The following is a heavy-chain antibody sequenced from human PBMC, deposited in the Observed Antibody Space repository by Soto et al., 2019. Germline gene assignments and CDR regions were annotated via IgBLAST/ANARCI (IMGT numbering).Heavy chain of an antibody. Sequence: GXSLKVCCKASGSTVTSYGISLVRQAPGQGLEWMGWISAYNGNTNYAQKLQGRVTMTTDTSTSTAYMELRSLRSDDTAVYYCARGGHVVVTAIDIDDWGQGTLVTVSS. V-gene: IGHV1-18*04. D-gene: IGHD2-21*02. CDR1: GSTVTSYG. J-gene: IGHJ4*02. CDR2: ISAYNGNT. CDR3: ARGGHVVVTAIDIDD.